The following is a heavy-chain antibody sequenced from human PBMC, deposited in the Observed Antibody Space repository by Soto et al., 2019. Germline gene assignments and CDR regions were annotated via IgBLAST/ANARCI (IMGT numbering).Heavy chain of an antibody. Sequence: SLRLSCAASGFTFSSYAMSWVRQAPGKGLEWVSAISGSGGSTYYADSVKGRFTISRDNSKNTLYLQMDRLRVDDTAVYFCARDASGPLDDWGQGTLGTVSS. D-gene: IGHD6-19*01. CDR1: GFTFSSYA. J-gene: IGHJ4*02. CDR2: ISGSGGST. V-gene: IGHV3-23*01. CDR3: ARDASGPLDD.